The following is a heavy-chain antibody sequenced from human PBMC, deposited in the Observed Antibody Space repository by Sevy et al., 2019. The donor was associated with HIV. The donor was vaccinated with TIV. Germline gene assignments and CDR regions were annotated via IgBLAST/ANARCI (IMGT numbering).Heavy chain of an antibody. Sequence: QSQTLSLTCAISGDSDSSNSAAWNWIGQSASRGLEWLSWTYYRSKWYNDYAVSVKSRITINPDTSKNQFSLQLNSVTPEDTAVYYCARDGQVFVAATTHYYYYYGMDVWGQGTTVTVSS. D-gene: IGHD1-26*01. J-gene: IGHJ6*02. V-gene: IGHV6-1*01. CDR1: GDSDSSNSAA. CDR3: ARDGQVFVAATTHYYYYYGMDV. CDR2: TYYRSKWYN.